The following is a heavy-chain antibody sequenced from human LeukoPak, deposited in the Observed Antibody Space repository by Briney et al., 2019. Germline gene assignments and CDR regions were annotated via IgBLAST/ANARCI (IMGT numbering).Heavy chain of an antibody. CDR3: AREDYGDYIFDY. D-gene: IGHD4-17*01. V-gene: IGHV4-59*01. Sequence: SETLSLTCTVSGGSISNYYWTWIRQPPGKGLEWIGYIYYSGSTNYNPSLTSRVTMSVDTSKKQFSLKLSSVTAADTAVYYCAREDYGDYIFDYWGQGTLVTVSS. CDR1: GGSISNYY. J-gene: IGHJ4*02. CDR2: IYYSGST.